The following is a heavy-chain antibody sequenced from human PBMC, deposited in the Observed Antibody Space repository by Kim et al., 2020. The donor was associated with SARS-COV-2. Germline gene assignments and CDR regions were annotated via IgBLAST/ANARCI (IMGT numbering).Heavy chain of an antibody. CDR3: AKAAYNWGFIYYGMDV. CDR1: GFTFSSYA. D-gene: IGHD1-1*01. J-gene: IGHJ6*02. V-gene: IGHV3-23*01. CDR2: ISGSGGST. Sequence: GGSLRLSCAASGFTFSSYAMSWVRQAPGKGLEWVSAISGSGGSTYYADSVKGRFTISRDNSKNTLYLQMNSLRAEDTAVYYCAKAAYNWGFIYYGMDVWGQGTTVTVSS.